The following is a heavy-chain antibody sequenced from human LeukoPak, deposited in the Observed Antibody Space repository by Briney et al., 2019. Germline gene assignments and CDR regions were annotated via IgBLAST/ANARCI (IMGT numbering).Heavy chain of an antibody. CDR1: GFTFSSYG. CDR3: AKDSKGYSYGYYYYYMDV. Sequence: GGSLRLSCAASGFTFSSYGMSWVRQAPGKGLEWVSAISGSGGSTYYADSVKGRFTISRDNSKNTLYLQMNSLRAEDTAVYYCAKDSKGYSYGYYYYYMDVWGKGTTVTVSS. V-gene: IGHV3-23*01. J-gene: IGHJ6*03. D-gene: IGHD5-18*01. CDR2: ISGSGGST.